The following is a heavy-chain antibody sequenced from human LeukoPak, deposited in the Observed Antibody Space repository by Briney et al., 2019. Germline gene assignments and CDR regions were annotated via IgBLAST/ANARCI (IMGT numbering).Heavy chain of an antibody. J-gene: IGHJ4*02. CDR3: ARGSTVAGTRTVPSPER. V-gene: IGHV3-30-3*01. CDR2: ISYDGSNK. D-gene: IGHD6-19*01. CDR1: GFTFSSYA. Sequence: LRLSCAASGFTFSSYAMHWVRQAPGKGLEWVAVISYDGSNKYYADSVKGRFTISRDNAKSSLYLQMNSLRADDTAVYYCARGSTVAGTRTVPSPERWGQGTLVTVSS.